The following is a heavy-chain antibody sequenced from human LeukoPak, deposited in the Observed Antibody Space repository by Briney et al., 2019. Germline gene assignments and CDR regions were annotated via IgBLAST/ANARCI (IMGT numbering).Heavy chain of an antibody. V-gene: IGHV1-46*01. Sequence: GASVKVSCKASGYTFTSYYMHWVRQAPGQGLEWMGIINPSGGSTGYAQKFQGRVTMTRDTFTSTVYMELSSLRSEDTAVYYCARFAVHRRITVAGQFGLDYWGQGTLVSLSS. CDR2: INPSGGST. CDR3: ARFAVHRRITVAGQFGLDY. CDR1: GYTFTSYY. D-gene: IGHD6-19*01. J-gene: IGHJ4*02.